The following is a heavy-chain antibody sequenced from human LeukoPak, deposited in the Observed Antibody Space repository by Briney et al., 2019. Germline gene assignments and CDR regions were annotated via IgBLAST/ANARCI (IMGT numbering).Heavy chain of an antibody. V-gene: IGHV3-11*04. CDR3: ARALYYYDSSGYYPLDY. CDR1: GFTFSSYA. CDR2: ISSSGSTI. J-gene: IGHJ4*02. D-gene: IGHD3-22*01. Sequence: PGGSLRLSCEASGFTFSSYAMSWIRQAPGKGLEWVSYISSSGSTIYYADSVKGRFTISRDNAKNSLYLQMNSLRAEDTAVYYCARALYYYDSSGYYPLDYWGQGTLVTVSS.